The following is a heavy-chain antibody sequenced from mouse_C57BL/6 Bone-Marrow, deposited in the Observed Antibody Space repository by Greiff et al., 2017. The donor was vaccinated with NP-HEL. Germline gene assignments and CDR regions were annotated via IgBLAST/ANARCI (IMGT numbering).Heavy chain of an antibody. CDR1: GYTFTSYW. CDR2: INPSNGGT. D-gene: IGHD2-3*01. CDR3: ARVSWLLKAYYFDY. J-gene: IGHJ2*01. V-gene: IGHV1-53*01. Sequence: QVQLQQPGTELVKPGASVKLSCKASGYTFTSYWMHWVKQRPGQGLEWIGNINPSNGGTNYNEKFKSKATLTVDTSSSTAYMQLSSLTSEDSAVYYCARVSWLLKAYYFDYWGQGTTLTVSS.